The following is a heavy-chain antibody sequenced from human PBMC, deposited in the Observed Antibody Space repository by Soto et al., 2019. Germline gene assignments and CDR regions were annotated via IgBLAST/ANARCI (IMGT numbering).Heavy chain of an antibody. J-gene: IGHJ5*02. D-gene: IGHD3-3*01. CDR2: IIPIFGTA. CDR3: ARNEWLGGRNWFAP. CDR1: GGTFSSYA. Sequence: QVQLVQSGAEVKKPGSSVKVSCKASGGTFSSYAISWVRQAPGQGLEWMGGIIPIFGTANYAQKFQGRVTITADEYTAAAYMHLNSLRSEDTAVYYCARNEWLGGRNWFAPWGQGTMVTVSS. V-gene: IGHV1-69*01.